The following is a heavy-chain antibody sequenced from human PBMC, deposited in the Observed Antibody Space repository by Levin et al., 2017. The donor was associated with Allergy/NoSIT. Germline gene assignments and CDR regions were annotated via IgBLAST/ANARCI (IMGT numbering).Heavy chain of an antibody. CDR1: GIAFSTCC. CDR2: THSDGSSP. CDR3: TRNFDWSDGY. V-gene: IGHV3-74*01. D-gene: IGHD3-9*01. Sequence: PGGSLRLSCVASGIAFSTCCLHWVRQAPGKGLVWVSRTHSDGSSPSYADSVKGRFTISRDNAKNTVYLQMDSLRVEDTAVYYCTRNFDWSDGYWGQGTLVTVSS. J-gene: IGHJ4*02.